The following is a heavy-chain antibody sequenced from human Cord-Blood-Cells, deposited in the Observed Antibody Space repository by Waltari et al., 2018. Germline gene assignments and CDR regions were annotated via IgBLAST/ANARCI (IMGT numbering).Heavy chain of an antibody. J-gene: IGHJ3*02. CDR3: ARALTGEMAFDI. V-gene: IGHV3-21*01. D-gene: IGHD7-27*01. Sequence: EVQLVESGGGLVKPGGSLRLSCADPGFTFSSDSMNWVRHAPGKGLEWVSSISSSSSYIYYADSVKSRFTISRDNAKNSLYLQMNSLRAEDTAVYYCARALTGEMAFDIWGQGTMVTVSS. CDR1: GFTFSSDS. CDR2: ISSSSSYI.